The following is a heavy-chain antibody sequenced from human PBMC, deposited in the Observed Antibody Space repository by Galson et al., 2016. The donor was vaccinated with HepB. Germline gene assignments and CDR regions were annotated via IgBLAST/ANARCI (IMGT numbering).Heavy chain of an antibody. CDR1: GFTFSSYG. CDR2: ISYDGSNQ. V-gene: IGHV3-30*18. CDR3: AKGMITFGGVFFRTPFDY. D-gene: IGHD3-16*01. Sequence: LRLSCAASGFTFSSYGMHWVRQAPGKGLEWVAVISYDGSNQYHADSVKGRFILSSDNSKSTLYLQMNGLRAEDTAVYYCAKGMITFGGVFFRTPFDYWGQGTLVTVSS. J-gene: IGHJ4*02.